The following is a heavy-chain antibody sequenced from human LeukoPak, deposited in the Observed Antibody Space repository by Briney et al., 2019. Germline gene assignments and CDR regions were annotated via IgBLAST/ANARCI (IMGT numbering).Heavy chain of an antibody. V-gene: IGHV5-51*01. D-gene: IGHD2-2*01. CDR2: IYPADSTA. CDR3: AKAYCITTSRPNHFDL. J-gene: IGHJ4*02. CDR1: GYSFTTYW. Sequence: GEPLKFSCKASGYSFTTYWIGWVRQMPGKGLEGLGIIYPADSTAHYSPSFQGQVTITVDKSITTAYLEWSSLKASDSAMYYCAKAYCITTSRPNHFDLWRQGPLVTLSS.